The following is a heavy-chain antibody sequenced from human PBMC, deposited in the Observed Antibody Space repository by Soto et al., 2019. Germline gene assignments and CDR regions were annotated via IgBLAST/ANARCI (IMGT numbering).Heavy chain of an antibody. V-gene: IGHV3-23*01. CDR1: GFTFSSGA. D-gene: IGHD6-13*01. Sequence: EGQLFESGGGLVQPGGSLGLSCGASGFTFSSGAMSWVRQAPGKGLGGVSAISGSGGSRYYADSVKGRFTISRDNSKNTLYLQMNSLRAEDTAVYYCAKENGYSSSWFEFDYWGQGTLVTVSS. CDR3: AKENGYSSSWFEFDY. CDR2: ISGSGGSR. J-gene: IGHJ4*02.